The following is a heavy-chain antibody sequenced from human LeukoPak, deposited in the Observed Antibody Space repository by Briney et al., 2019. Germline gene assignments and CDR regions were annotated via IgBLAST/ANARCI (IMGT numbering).Heavy chain of an antibody. CDR2: INPSGGST. V-gene: IGHV1-46*01. D-gene: IGHD3-9*01. CDR1: GYTFTSYY. J-gene: IGHJ4*02. CDR3: VRDQYLNVMTGFDD. Sequence: GASVKVSCEASGYTFTSYYMHWVRQAPGQGLEWMGIINPSGGSTSYAQKFQGRVTMTRDTSTSTVYLELRRLRPDDTAVYYCVRDQYLNVMTGFDDWGQGTLVTVSS.